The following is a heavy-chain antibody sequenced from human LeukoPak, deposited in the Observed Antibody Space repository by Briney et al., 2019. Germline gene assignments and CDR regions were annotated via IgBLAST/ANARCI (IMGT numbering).Heavy chain of an antibody. Sequence: SETLSLTCTVSGGSISSYYWSWIRQPPGKGLEWIGYIYYSGSTNYNPSLKSRVTISVDTSKNQFSLKLSSVTAADTAVYYCARGTVYEYSSGSYPLFDYWGQGTLVTVSS. CDR1: GGSISSYY. J-gene: IGHJ4*02. D-gene: IGHD6-19*01. CDR3: ARGTVYEYSSGSYPLFDY. CDR2: IYYSGST. V-gene: IGHV4-59*01.